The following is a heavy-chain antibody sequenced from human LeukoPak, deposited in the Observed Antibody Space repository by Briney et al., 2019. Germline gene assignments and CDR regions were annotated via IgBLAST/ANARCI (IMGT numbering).Heavy chain of an antibody. Sequence: SETLSLTCTVSGGSISSYYWSWIRQPPGKGLEWIGYIYYSGSTNYNPSLKSRVTISVDTSKNQFSLKLSSVTAADTAVYYCARGDYYGSGSYYGDYFDYWGRGTLVTVSS. CDR2: IYYSGST. CDR1: GGSISSYY. V-gene: IGHV4-59*01. J-gene: IGHJ4*02. CDR3: ARGDYYGSGSYYGDYFDY. D-gene: IGHD3-10*01.